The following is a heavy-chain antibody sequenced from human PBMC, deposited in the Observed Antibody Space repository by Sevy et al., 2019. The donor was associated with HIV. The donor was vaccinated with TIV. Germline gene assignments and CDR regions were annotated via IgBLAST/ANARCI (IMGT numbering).Heavy chain of an antibody. CDR2: LSFGCGKI. D-gene: IGHD2-8*01. Sequence: GGSLRLSCAASGFTFNIYSMSWVRQTPGKGLEWVATLSFGCGKINHADSVKGRFTMSRDDSKKAVYLQMNNLRVEDTAIYYCAREGCTKPHDYWGQGTLVTVSS. V-gene: IGHV3-23*01. J-gene: IGHJ4*02. CDR3: AREGCTKPHDY. CDR1: GFTFNIYS.